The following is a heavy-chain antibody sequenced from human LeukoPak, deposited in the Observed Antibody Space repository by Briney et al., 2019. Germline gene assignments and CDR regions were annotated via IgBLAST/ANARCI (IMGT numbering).Heavy chain of an antibody. CDR1: GGSFSGYY. CDR2: INHSGST. J-gene: IGHJ4*02. CDR3: ARGPNSSGWYRYYFDY. V-gene: IGHV4-34*01. D-gene: IGHD6-19*01. Sequence: SETLSLTCAVYGGSFSGYYWSWIRQPPGKGLEWIGEINHSGSTNYNPSLKSRVTISVDTSKNQFSLKLGSVTAADTAVYYCARGPNSSGWYRYYFDYWGQGTLVTVSS.